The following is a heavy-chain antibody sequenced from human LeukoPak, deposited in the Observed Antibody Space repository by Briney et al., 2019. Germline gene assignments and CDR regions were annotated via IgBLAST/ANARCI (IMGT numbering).Heavy chain of an antibody. V-gene: IGHV3-7*01. J-gene: IGHJ4*02. Sequence: QPGGSLRLSCAASGFTFSTYFMSWVRQAPGKGLEWLANIKGDGSEKYYVDSVKGRFTISRDNAKNSLFLQMDSLRAEDTAVYYCARGGLSAALDYWGQGILVTVSS. CDR1: GFTFSTYF. CDR2: IKGDGSEK. D-gene: IGHD6-13*01. CDR3: ARGGLSAALDY.